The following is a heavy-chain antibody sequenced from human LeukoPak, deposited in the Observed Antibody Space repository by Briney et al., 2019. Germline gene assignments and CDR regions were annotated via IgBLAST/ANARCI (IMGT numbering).Heavy chain of an antibody. V-gene: IGHV4-4*02. Sequence: SSETLSLTCAVSGGSVSHSNWWTWVRQSPGKGLEWIGEVHPSEGTNYNPSLKSRVTISLDKSKNQFSLKLNSVTAADTAVYYCARDTFWSGYPDGMDVWGQGTTVTVSS. J-gene: IGHJ6*02. CDR1: GGSVSHSNW. D-gene: IGHD3-3*01. CDR3: ARDTFWSGYPDGMDV. CDR2: VHPSEGT.